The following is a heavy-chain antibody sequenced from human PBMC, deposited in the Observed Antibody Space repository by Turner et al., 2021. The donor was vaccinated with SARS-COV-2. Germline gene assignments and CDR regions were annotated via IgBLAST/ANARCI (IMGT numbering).Heavy chain of an antibody. V-gene: IGHV1-8*01. Sequence: QVQLVQSGAEVKKPGAAVKASCKASGYNFTSYDINWVRQAAGQGLEWMGWMNHNSGNTGYAQKFQSRITKTRNTSISKAYMERSSLRSEDTAVYYWARAPQLTVWFDPWGQGTLVTVSS. CDR1: GYNFTSYD. D-gene: IGHD3-9*01. CDR3: ARAPQLTVWFDP. CDR2: MNHNSGNT. J-gene: IGHJ5*02.